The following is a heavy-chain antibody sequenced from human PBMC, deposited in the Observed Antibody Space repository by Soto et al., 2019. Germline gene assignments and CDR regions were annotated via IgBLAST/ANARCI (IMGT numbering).Heavy chain of an antibody. J-gene: IGHJ4*01. D-gene: IGHD4-17*01. CDR1: GYTFTGYY. CDR3: ATPGPTTVTAFDY. Sequence: ASVKVSCKASGYTFTGYYMHWVRQAPGQGLEWMGWINPNSGGTNYAQKFQGRVTMTRDTSISTAYMELSRLRSDDTAVYYCATPGPTTVTAFDYWGHGTLVTVSS. CDR2: INPNSGGT. V-gene: IGHV1-2*02.